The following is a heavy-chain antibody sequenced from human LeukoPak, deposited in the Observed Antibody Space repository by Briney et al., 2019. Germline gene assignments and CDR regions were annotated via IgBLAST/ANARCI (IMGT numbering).Heavy chain of an antibody. V-gene: IGHV1-2*02. D-gene: IGHD5-18*01. CDR2: INPNGGGT. CDR3: ARGARRAPWLFDGYSYGRSHHWFDP. J-gene: IGHJ5*02. Sequence: GASVKLSCTASGYTFTCYYMHWGRQAPGQGLEWMGWINPNGGGTNYAQKFQGRVTMTRNTSISTAYMELSSLRSEDTAVYYCARGARRAPWLFDGYSYGRSHHWFDPWGQGTLVTVSS. CDR1: GYTFTCYY.